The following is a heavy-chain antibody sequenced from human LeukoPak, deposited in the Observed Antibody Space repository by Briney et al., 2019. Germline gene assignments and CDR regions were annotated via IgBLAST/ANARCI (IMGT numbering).Heavy chain of an antibody. V-gene: IGHV3-23*01. CDR2: ISGSGGST. Sequence: GGSLRLSCVASGFTFSSYAMHWVRQAPGKGLEYVSAISGSGGSTYYADSVKGRFTISRDNSKNTLYLQMNSLRAEDTAVYYRAKGRSSYPYYFDYWGQGTLVTVSS. CDR3: AKGRSSYPYYFDY. J-gene: IGHJ4*02. CDR1: GFTFSSYA. D-gene: IGHD6-6*01.